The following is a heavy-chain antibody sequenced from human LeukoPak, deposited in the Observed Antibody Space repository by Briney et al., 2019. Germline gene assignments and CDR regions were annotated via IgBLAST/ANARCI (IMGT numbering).Heavy chain of an antibody. J-gene: IGHJ4*02. Sequence: LSLTCTVSGGSVSSGTYYWTWIRQPPGKGLEWVSSISSSTSYIYYADSVKGRFTISKDNAKNSLYLQMNSLRAEDTAVYYCARAGGSTVSHSDYWGQGTLVTVSS. CDR2: ISSSTSYI. D-gene: IGHD4-17*01. CDR3: ARAGGSTVSHSDY. V-gene: IGHV3-21*01. CDR1: GGSVSSGTYY.